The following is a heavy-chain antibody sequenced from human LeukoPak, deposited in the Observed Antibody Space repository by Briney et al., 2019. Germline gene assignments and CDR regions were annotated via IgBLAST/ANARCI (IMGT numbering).Heavy chain of an antibody. D-gene: IGHD3-10*01. CDR1: GFTFSSYA. J-gene: IGHJ4*02. V-gene: IGHV3-30*04. CDR3: ARAYMVRGSLGIDY. Sequence: GRSLRLSCAASGFTFSSYAIHWVRQAPGKGLEWVAVISYDGSNKYYADSVKGRFTISRDNSKNTLYLQMNSLRAEDTAVYYCARAYMVRGSLGIDYWGQGTLVTVSS. CDR2: ISYDGSNK.